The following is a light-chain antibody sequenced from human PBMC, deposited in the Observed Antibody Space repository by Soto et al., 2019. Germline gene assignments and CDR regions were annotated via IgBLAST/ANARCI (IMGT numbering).Light chain of an antibody. Sequence: DIVMTQTPLSLPVTPGGPASISCGSSQSLLDSDDGNTYLDWYLQKPGQSPQLLIYTVSYRASGVPDRFSGSGSGTDFTLKISRVEAEDVGVYYCMQRIEFPLTFGGGTKVDIK. CDR2: TVS. CDR1: QSLLDSDDGNTY. CDR3: MQRIEFPLT. V-gene: IGKV2-40*01. J-gene: IGKJ4*01.